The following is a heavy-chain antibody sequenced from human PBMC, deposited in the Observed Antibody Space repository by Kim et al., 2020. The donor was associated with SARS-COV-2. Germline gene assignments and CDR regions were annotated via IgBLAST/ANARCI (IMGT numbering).Heavy chain of an antibody. J-gene: IGHJ3*02. CDR2: ISSNGGST. V-gene: IGHV3-64D*09. D-gene: IGHD3-3*01. CDR1: GFTFSSYA. CDR3: VKDVKRFLEWSDAFDI. Sequence: GGSLRLSCSASGFTFSSYAMHWVRQAPGKGLEYVSAISSNGGSTYYADSVKGRFTISRDNSKNTLYLQMSSLRAEDTAVYYCVKDVKRFLEWSDAFDIWGQGTMVTVSS.